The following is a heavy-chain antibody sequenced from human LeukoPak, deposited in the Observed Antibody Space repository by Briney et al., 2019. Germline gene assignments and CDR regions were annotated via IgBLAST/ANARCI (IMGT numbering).Heavy chain of an antibody. D-gene: IGHD3-10*01. J-gene: IGHJ3*02. CDR3: GAWFGEYNAFDI. V-gene: IGHV1-8*01. CDR1: GYAFTSYD. Sequence: ASVKVSCKASGYAFTSYDINWVRQATGQGLEWMGWMNPNSGNTGYAQKFQGRVTMTRNTSISTAYMELSSLRSEDTAVYYCGAWFGEYNAFDIWGQGTMVTVSS. CDR2: MNPNSGNT.